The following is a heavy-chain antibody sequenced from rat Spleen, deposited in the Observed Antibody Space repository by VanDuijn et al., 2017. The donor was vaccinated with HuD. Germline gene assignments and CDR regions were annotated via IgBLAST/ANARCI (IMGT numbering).Heavy chain of an antibody. Sequence: QIQLQQSGAELAKPGSSVKISCKASGYTFTSYYISWIKQTTGQGLEYIGYINTGSGGTNYNEKFKGKATLTVDKSSSTAFMPRSSLTPGDSAVYYCAKDGDTPFDYWGQGVMVTVSS. CDR1: GYTFTSYY. CDR3: AKDGDTPFDY. CDR2: INTGSGGT. D-gene: IGHD2-2*01. V-gene: IGHV1-43*01. J-gene: IGHJ2*01.